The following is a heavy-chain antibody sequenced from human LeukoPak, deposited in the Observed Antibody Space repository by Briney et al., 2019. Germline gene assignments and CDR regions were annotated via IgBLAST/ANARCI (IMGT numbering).Heavy chain of an antibody. CDR3: ARDYGDYAGYYYYYYGMDV. J-gene: IGHJ6*02. Sequence: GGSLRLSCAASGFTFSSYGMHWVRQAPGKGLEWVAVIRYDGSNKYYADSVKGRFTISRDNSKNTLYLQMNSLRAEDTAVYYCARDYGDYAGYYYYYYGMDVWGQGTTVTVSS. CDR2: IRYDGSNK. V-gene: IGHV3-33*01. CDR1: GFTFSSYG. D-gene: IGHD4-17*01.